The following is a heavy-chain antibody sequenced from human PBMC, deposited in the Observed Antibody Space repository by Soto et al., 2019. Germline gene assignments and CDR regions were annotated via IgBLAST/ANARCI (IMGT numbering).Heavy chain of an antibody. V-gene: IGHV3-23*01. CDR3: AKDATMIVVPFSDY. CDR2: ISGSGGST. Sequence: RRLSCAASGFTFSSYAMSWVRQAPGKGLEWVSAISGSGGSTYYADSVKGRFTISRDNSKNTLYLQMNSLRAEDTAVYYCAKDATMIVVPFSDYWGQGTLVTVSS. CDR1: GFTFSSYA. J-gene: IGHJ4*02. D-gene: IGHD3-22*01.